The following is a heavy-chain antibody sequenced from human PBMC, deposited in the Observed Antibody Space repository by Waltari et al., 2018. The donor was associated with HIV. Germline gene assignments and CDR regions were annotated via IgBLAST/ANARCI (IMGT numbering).Heavy chain of an antibody. CDR2: IKQDGSVV. Sequence: EVQLVESGGGLVQTGGPLRLPCAAPAFPFTKFWMNWVRQAPGKGLEWVANIKQDGSVVYYGDFVKGRFTISRDNAKNSLYLQINSLRVDDTAVYYCVRSGGLDSWGQGTLVTVSS. J-gene: IGHJ4*02. CDR1: AFPFTKFW. D-gene: IGHD6-25*01. CDR3: VRSGGLDS. V-gene: IGHV3-7*01.